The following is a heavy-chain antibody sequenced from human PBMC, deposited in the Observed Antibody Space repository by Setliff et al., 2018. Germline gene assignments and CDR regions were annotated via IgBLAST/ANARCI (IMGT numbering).Heavy chain of an antibody. CDR3: TRHEDRNKCTSSSCYRENDAFDV. CDR1: RDSFTNYW. Sequence: PGASLKISCKESRDSFTNYWIIWVRQVPGKGLEWMGMIFPADADTRYNPSFKGQVTMSLDRSITTAYLQWDSLKASDTAIYYCTRHEDRNKCTSSSCYRENDAFDVWGQGAMVTVSS. D-gene: IGHD2-2*01. V-gene: IGHV5-51*01. J-gene: IGHJ3*01. CDR2: IFPADADT.